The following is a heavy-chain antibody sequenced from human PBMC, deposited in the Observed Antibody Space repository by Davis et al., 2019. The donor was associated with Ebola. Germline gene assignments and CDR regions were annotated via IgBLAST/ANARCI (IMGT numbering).Heavy chain of an antibody. CDR2: FDAEHGET. J-gene: IGHJ6*04. CDR1: GYTFTNYY. Sequence: ASVKVSCKASGYTFTNYYMHWVRQAPGKGLEWMGGFDAEHGETIYAQRFQGRVTMTEDTATDTAYMELSSLRSEDTAVYYCATETGISGIMPTGYYGMDVWGAGTTVTVSS. V-gene: IGHV1-24*01. CDR3: ATETGISGIMPTGYYGMDV. D-gene: IGHD1-20*01.